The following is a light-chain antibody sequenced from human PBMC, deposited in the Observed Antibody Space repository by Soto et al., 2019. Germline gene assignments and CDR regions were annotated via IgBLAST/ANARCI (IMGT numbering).Light chain of an antibody. Sequence: EIVMTQSPATLSVSPGERVTLSCRASQSLNINLAWYQQKLGQAPRLLIYRASARVTDVPARFTGGGSGTEFTLSFSTLKREDFAVYYCQQFRSWPYTFGQGTKLEAK. CDR3: QQFRSWPYT. J-gene: IGKJ2*01. V-gene: IGKV3-15*01. CDR1: QSLNIN. CDR2: RAS.